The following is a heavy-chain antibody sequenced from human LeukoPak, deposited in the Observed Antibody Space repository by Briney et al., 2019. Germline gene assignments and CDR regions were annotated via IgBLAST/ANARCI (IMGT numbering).Heavy chain of an antibody. J-gene: IGHJ4*02. V-gene: IGHV1-18*01. CDR1: GYTFTSYG. Sequence: ASVKVSCKASGYTFTSYGINWVRQAPGQRLEWMGWISAYSGNTNYAQKLQGRVTMTSDTSTSTAYMELRSLRSDDTAVYYCTRDLPYSSSWESIDYWGQGTLVTVSS. D-gene: IGHD6-13*01. CDR2: ISAYSGNT. CDR3: TRDLPYSSSWESIDY.